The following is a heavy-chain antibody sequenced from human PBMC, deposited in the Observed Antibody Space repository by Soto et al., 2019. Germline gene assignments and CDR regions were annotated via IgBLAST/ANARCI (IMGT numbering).Heavy chain of an antibody. J-gene: IGHJ5*02. V-gene: IGHV3-66*01. CDR3: GRDGGPGWFDP. D-gene: IGHD3-16*01. CDR1: GFTVSSNY. CDR2: IYSGAST. Sequence: PGGSLRLSCAASGFTVSSNYMSWVRQGPGKGLEWVSVIYSGASTYYADSVKGRFTISRDNSKNTLYLQMNSLRAVDTAVYYCGRDGGPGWFDPWGQGTLVTVSS.